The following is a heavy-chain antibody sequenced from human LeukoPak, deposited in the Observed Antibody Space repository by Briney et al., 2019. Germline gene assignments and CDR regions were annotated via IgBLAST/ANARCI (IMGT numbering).Heavy chain of an antibody. CDR1: GGTFSSYD. V-gene: IGHV1-69*13. CDR2: IMPMFGKA. J-gene: IGHJ4*02. D-gene: IGHD2-2*01. CDR3: AGGRTDIVVVPATLRNYYFDY. Sequence: ASVKVSCKASGGTFSSYDISWVRQAPGQGLEWMGGIMPMFGKANYAQKFQGRVTTTADEATSTAYMELSSLRSEDTAVYYCAGGRTDIVVVPATLRNYYFDYWGQGTLVTVSS.